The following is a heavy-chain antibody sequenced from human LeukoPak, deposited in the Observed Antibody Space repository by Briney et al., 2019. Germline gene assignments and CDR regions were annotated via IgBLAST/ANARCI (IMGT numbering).Heavy chain of an antibody. CDR1: GFTFSSYE. CDR2: ISSSGSTI. V-gene: IGHV3-48*03. CDR3: ARESVVRGVILDY. J-gene: IGHJ4*02. D-gene: IGHD3-10*01. Sequence: GGSLRLSCAASGFTFSSYEMNWVRQAPGKGLEWVSYISSSGSTIYYADSVKGRFTISRDNAKNSLYLQMNSLRAEDTAVYYCARESVVRGVILDYWGQGTLVTVSS.